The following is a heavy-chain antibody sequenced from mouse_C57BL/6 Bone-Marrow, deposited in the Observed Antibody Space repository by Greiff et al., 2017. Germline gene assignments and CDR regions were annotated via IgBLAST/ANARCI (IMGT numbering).Heavy chain of an antibody. CDR1: GYTFTSYW. Sequence: QVQLKQPGAELVKPGASVKMSCKASGYTFTSYWLTWVKQRPGPGLEWIGDIYPGSGSTNYNEKFKSKATLTVDTSSSTAYMQLISLTSEDSAVYYCVITTVVAYYYDYWGQGTTRTVSS. CDR2: IYPGSGST. J-gene: IGHJ2*01. V-gene: IGHV1-55*01. CDR3: VITTVVAYYYDY. D-gene: IGHD1-1*01.